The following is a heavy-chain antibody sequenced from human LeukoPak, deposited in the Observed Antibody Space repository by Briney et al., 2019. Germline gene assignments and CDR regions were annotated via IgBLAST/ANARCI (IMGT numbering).Heavy chain of an antibody. CDR3: ARCALVRELPTCNWSDP. Sequence: SETLCLTRAVCGPPLSTSDWWGGIRQPPGKGLQWIGTLHHTGTSYYNPSHQSRVTLSVYTSKRQLSLQLSSMPCADTAVYLVARCALVRELPTCNWSDPWPQGTLVTVSS. CDR2: LHHTGTS. J-gene: IGHJ5*02. D-gene: IGHD2-15*01. V-gene: IGHV4-38-2*01. CDR1: GPPLSTSDW.